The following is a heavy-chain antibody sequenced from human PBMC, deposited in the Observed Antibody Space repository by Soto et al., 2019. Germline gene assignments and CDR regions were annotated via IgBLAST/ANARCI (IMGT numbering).Heavy chain of an antibody. V-gene: IGHV4-31*03. Sequence: QVQLQESGPGLVKPSQTLSLTCTVSGGSISSGGYYWSWIRQHPGKGLEWIGYIYYSGSTHYNPSLKSRVTISVDTSKNQFSLKLSSVTAADTAVYYCARVFDGDYSRWFDPWGQGTLVTVSS. CDR1: GGSISSGGYY. CDR2: IYYSGST. D-gene: IGHD4-17*01. J-gene: IGHJ5*02. CDR3: ARVFDGDYSRWFDP.